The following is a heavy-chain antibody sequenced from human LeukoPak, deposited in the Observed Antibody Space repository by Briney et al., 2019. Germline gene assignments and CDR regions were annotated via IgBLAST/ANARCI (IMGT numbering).Heavy chain of an antibody. CDR3: ARARGYSGYDPYYFDY. CDR1: GGSFSGYY. V-gene: IGHV4-34*01. Sequence: PSETLSLTCAVYGGSFSGYYWSWIRQPPGKGLEWIGEINHSGGTNYNPSLKSRVTISVDTSKNQFSLKLSSVTAADTAVYYCARARGYSGYDPYYFDYWGQGTLVTVSS. D-gene: IGHD5-12*01. J-gene: IGHJ4*02. CDR2: INHSGGT.